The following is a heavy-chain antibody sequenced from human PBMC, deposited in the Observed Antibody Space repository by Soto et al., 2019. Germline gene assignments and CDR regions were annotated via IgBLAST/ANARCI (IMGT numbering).Heavy chain of an antibody. Sequence: QVQLQESDPGLVKPSETLSLTCTVSGASVSRGTSYWSWIRQPPGKGLEWIGYFHYSGSGSTNYNPSLKSRVTISVDTSKNQFSLRLTFVTAADTAVYYCAREVSGWTKFDYWGQGTLVAVSA. CDR2: FHYSGSGST. CDR1: GASVSRGTSY. D-gene: IGHD6-19*01. CDR3: AREVSGWTKFDY. V-gene: IGHV4-61*01. J-gene: IGHJ4*02.